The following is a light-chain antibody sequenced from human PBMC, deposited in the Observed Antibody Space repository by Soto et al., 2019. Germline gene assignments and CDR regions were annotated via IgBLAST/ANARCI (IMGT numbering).Light chain of an antibody. CDR1: SSDIGGYNY. CDR2: EVS. Sequence: QSVLTQPASVSGSPGQSITISCTGTSSDIGGYNYVSWYQQHPGTAPKLMIYEVSNRPSGVSNRFSGSKPGNTASLTISGLQADDEADYYCSSYTSSSTRVFGGGTKLTVL. CDR3: SSYTSSSTRV. V-gene: IGLV2-14*01. J-gene: IGLJ2*01.